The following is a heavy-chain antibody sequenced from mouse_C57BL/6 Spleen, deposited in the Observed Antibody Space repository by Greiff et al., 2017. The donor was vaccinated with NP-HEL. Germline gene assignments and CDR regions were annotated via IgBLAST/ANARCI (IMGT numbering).Heavy chain of an antibody. D-gene: IGHD2-4*01. V-gene: IGHV5-17*01. CDR3: ARPWDYDGCYFDV. CDR1: GFTFSDYG. Sequence: EVKLVESGGGLVKPGGSLKLSCAASGFTFSDYGMHWVRQAPEKGLEWVAYISSGSSTIYYAETVKGRFTISRDNAKNTLFLQMTSLSSEDTDMYYCARPWDYDGCYFDVWGTGTTVTVSS. CDR2: ISSGSSTI. J-gene: IGHJ1*03.